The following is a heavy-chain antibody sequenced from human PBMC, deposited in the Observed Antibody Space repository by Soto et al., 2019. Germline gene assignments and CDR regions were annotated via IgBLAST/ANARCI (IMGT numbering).Heavy chain of an antibody. J-gene: IGHJ3*02. CDR3: ARGGAVRFLEWFTGGAFDI. CDR2: INPNSGGT. CDR1: GYTFTGYY. Sequence: ASVEVCCKASGYTFTGYYIHWVRQAPGQGLEWMGWINPNSGGTNYAQKFQGWVTMTRDTSISTAYMELSRLRSDDTAVYYCARGGAVRFLEWFTGGAFDIWGQGTMVTVSS. V-gene: IGHV1-2*04. D-gene: IGHD3-3*01.